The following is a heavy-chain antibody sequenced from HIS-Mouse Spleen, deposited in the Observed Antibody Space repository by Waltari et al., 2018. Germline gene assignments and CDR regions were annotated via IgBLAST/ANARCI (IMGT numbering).Heavy chain of an antibody. Sequence: EVQLLESGGGLVQPGGSLRLSCAASGFTFSSYAMSWVRQAPGQGVEWVSDIGGGGGNTYYADSVKGRYTMSRDNSNNARYLQMNSLRAEDTAVYYCAKVLGFGYWGQGTLVTVSS. V-gene: IGHV3-23*01. CDR2: IGGGGGNT. D-gene: IGHD7-27*01. CDR1: GFTFSSYA. J-gene: IGHJ4*02. CDR3: AKVLGFGY.